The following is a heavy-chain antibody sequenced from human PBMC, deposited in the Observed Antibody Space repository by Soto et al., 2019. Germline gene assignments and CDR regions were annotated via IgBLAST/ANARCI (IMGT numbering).Heavy chain of an antibody. D-gene: IGHD6-19*01. CDR3: ARCIAVAGANYYYYYYMDV. CDR1: GGSISSYY. V-gene: IGHV4-59*01. J-gene: IGHJ6*03. Sequence: SETLSLTCTVSGGSISSYYWSWIRQPPGKGLEWIGYIYYSGSTNYNPSLKSRVTISVDTSKNQSSLKLSSVTAADTAVYYCARCIAVAGANYYYYYYMDVWGKGTTVTVSS. CDR2: IYYSGST.